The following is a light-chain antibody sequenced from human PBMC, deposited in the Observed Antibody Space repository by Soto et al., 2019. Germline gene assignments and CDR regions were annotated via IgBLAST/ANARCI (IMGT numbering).Light chain of an antibody. CDR1: HDISIY. Sequence: DIQMTPSPSSLSASVGDRVTISCQASHDISIYLTWYQQKPGEAPKVLIYDASTLETGVPSRFSGSGSGTYFTSTISSLQPEDIATYHCQQYENRPYTFGQGTKLEIK. CDR2: DAS. CDR3: QQYENRPYT. V-gene: IGKV1-33*01. J-gene: IGKJ2*01.